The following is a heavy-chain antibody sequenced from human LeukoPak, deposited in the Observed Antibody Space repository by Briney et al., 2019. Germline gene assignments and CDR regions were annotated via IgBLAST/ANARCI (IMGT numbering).Heavy chain of an antibody. Sequence: GGSLRLSCAASGFTFSSYGMHWVRQAPGKGLEWVAVISYDGSNKYYADSVKGRFTISRDNSKNTLYLQMNSLRAEDTAAYYCAKAHRGYALEDYWGQGTLVTVSS. CDR3: AKAHRGYALEDY. V-gene: IGHV3-30*18. CDR2: ISYDGSNK. D-gene: IGHD5-12*01. J-gene: IGHJ4*02. CDR1: GFTFSSYG.